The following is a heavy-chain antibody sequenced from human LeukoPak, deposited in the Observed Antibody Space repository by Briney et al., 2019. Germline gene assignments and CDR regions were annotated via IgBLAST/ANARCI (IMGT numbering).Heavy chain of an antibody. V-gene: IGHV1-46*01. D-gene: IGHD5-12*01. J-gene: IGHJ3*02. Sequence: MXWVRQAPGQGLEWMGIINPSGGSTSYAQKFQGRVTMTRDTSTSTVYMELSSLRSEDTAVYYCARDIGLQDAFDIWGQGTMVTVSS. CDR3: ARDIGLQDAFDI. CDR2: INPSGGST.